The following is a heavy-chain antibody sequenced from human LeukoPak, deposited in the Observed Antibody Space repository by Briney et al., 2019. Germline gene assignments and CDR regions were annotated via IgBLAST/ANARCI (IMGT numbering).Heavy chain of an antibody. J-gene: IGHJ4*02. D-gene: IGHD2-2*01. CDR2: LSGSGADT. CDR3: AKGPYGTRYFDY. Sequence: PGGSLRLSCAAPGFTFSRNALSWVRQAPGKGLEWVSSLSGSGADTYYADSVKGRFTISRDNSKNTVYLQMNSLRAEDTAIYYCAKGPYGTRYFDYWGQGTLVTVSS. CDR1: GFTFSRNA. V-gene: IGHV3-23*01.